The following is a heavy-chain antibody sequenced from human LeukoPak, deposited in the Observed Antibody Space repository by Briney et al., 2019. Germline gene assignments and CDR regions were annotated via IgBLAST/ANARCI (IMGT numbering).Heavy chain of an antibody. Sequence: PSETLSLTCAVYGGSFSGYYWSWIRQPPGKGLEWIGEINHSGSTNYNPSLKSRVTISVDTSKNQFSLKLSSVTAADTAVYYCARFVAPRYCSSTSCYTIYYYYMDVWGKGTTVTVSS. V-gene: IGHV4-34*01. CDR2: INHSGST. D-gene: IGHD2-2*02. CDR3: ARFVAPRYCSSTSCYTIYYYYMDV. CDR1: GGSFSGYY. J-gene: IGHJ6*03.